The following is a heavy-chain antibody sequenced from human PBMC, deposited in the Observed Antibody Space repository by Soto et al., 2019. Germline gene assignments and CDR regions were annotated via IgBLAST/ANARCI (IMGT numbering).Heavy chain of an antibody. Sequence: GASLSPSCIVSAFTVNDYGINGFRQSPGKGLEWVSTVSKSDYTYYSDSVKGRFTISRDNAKNTVSLQMNTLRAEDTAVYYCAREDSIIIPAVSDFWGQGTLVTVSS. CDR2: VSKSDYT. D-gene: IGHD2-2*01. CDR1: AFTVNDYG. CDR3: AREDSIIIPAVSDF. V-gene: IGHV3-21*04. J-gene: IGHJ4*02.